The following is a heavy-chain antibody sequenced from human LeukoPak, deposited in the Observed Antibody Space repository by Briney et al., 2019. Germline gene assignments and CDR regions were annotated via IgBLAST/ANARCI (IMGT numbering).Heavy chain of an antibody. CDR3: AKGGYSSPFDP. V-gene: IGHV3-23*01. Sequence: GGSLRLSCAASGFTFSSYAMSWVRQAPGKGLEWVSLVSGSGGSTYYADSVKGRFTISRDNSKNTLYLQMNSLRAEDTAVYYCAKGGYSSPFDPWGQGTLVTVSS. CDR2: VSGSGGST. D-gene: IGHD6-13*01. CDR1: GFTFSSYA. J-gene: IGHJ5*02.